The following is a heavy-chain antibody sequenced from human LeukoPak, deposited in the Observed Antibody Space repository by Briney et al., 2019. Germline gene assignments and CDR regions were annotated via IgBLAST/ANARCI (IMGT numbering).Heavy chain of an antibody. Sequence: HSGGSLRLSCAASGFTFSSYWMSWVRQAPGKGLEWVANIKQDGSEKYYVDSVKGRFTISRGNAKNSLYLQMNSLRAEDTAVYYCARDDPYDSDAFDIWGQGTMVTVSS. J-gene: IGHJ3*02. D-gene: IGHD2-15*01. CDR2: IKQDGSEK. V-gene: IGHV3-7*01. CDR1: GFTFSSYW. CDR3: ARDDPYDSDAFDI.